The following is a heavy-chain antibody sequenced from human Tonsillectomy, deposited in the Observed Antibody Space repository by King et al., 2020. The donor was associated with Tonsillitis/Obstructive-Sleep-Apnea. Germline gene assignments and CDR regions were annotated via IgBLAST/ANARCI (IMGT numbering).Heavy chain of an antibody. CDR1: GFTFNNYA. D-gene: IGHD5-24*01. J-gene: IGHJ6*03. CDR2: ISSSGGNT. CDR3: AKGSISGYTTYNFYYYNMDV. V-gene: IGHV3-23*04. Sequence: VQLVESGGVLVQPGGSLRLSCAASGFTFNNYAMSWVRQAPGNGLEWVSVISSSGGNTYYADSVKGRFTISRDNSKNTLYLQMNSLRAEDTAVYYCAKGSISGYTTYNFYYYNMDVWGKGTTVTVSS.